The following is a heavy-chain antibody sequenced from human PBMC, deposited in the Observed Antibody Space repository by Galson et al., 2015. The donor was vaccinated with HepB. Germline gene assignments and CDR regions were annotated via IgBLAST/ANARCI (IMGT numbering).Heavy chain of an antibody. CDR2: ISGSGGST. V-gene: IGHV3-23*01. D-gene: IGHD6-13*01. J-gene: IGHJ6*02. CDR1: GFTFSSYA. Sequence: SLRLSCAASGFTFSSYAMSWVRQAPGKGLEWVSAISGSGGSTYYADSVKGRFTISRDNSKNTLYLQMNSLRAEDTAVYYCAKDPVSSSSWYYYYYGMDVWGQGTTVTVSS. CDR3: AKDPVSSSSWYYYYYGMDV.